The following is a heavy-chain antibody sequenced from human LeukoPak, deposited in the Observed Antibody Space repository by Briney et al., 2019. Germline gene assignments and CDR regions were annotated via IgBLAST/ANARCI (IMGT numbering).Heavy chain of an antibody. J-gene: IGHJ4*02. Sequence: ASVKVSCKASGYTFTSYDINWVRQATGQGLEWMGWMNPKSGNTGYAQKFQGRVTMTRNTSISTAYMELSSLRSEDTAVYYCARGPIVGAHFDYWGQGTLVTVSS. V-gene: IGHV1-8*01. CDR1: GYTFTSYD. CDR2: MNPKSGNT. D-gene: IGHD1-26*01. CDR3: ARGPIVGAHFDY.